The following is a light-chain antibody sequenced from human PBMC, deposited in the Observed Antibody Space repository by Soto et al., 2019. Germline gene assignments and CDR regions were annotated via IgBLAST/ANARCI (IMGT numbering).Light chain of an antibody. V-gene: IGLV2-11*01. J-gene: IGLJ2*01. CDR1: SSDVGNYNY. CDR2: DVS. Sequence: QSALTQPRSVSGSPGQSVTISCTGTSSDVGNYNYVSWYQQHPGKAPKLMIYDVSERPSGVPDRFSGSKSGNTASLTISGLQAEDEADYYCCSYAGSYTLVFGAGTKLTVL. CDR3: CSYAGSYTLV.